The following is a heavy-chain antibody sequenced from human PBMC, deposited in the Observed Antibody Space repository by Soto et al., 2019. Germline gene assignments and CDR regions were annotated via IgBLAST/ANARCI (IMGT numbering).Heavy chain of an antibody. J-gene: IGHJ6*02. D-gene: IGHD1-1*01. Sequence: SETLSLTCAVYGGSFSGCYWSWIRQPPGKGLEWIGEINHSGSTNYNPSLKSRVTISVDTSKNQFSLKLSSVTAADTAVYYCARAAYWNHYGMDVWGQGTTVTVSS. V-gene: IGHV4-34*01. CDR3: ARAAYWNHYGMDV. CDR1: GGSFSGCY. CDR2: INHSGST.